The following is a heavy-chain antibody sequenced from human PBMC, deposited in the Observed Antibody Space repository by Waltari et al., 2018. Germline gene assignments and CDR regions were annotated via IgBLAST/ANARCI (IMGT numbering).Heavy chain of an antibody. CDR1: GFTLKAYA. CDR3: VREVFGSGWRESYFFDY. Sequence: EVRLVASGGGMLRLGGSRSLACAASGFTLKAYALMWVRQVPGKGVEWVSGINWSGARTSYADSVMGRFTVSRDNAMNSLYLEMSSLRAEDTALYYCVREVFGSGWRESYFFDYWGQGTVVTVSS. D-gene: IGHD6-19*01. V-gene: IGHV3-20*04. CDR2: INWSGART. J-gene: IGHJ4*02.